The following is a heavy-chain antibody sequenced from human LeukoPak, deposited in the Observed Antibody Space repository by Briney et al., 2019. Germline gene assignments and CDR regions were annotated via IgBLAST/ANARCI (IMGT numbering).Heavy chain of an antibody. CDR1: GGTFSSYA. CDR3: ARRGYSGYAQTVTTDFDY. Sequence: ASVKVSCKASGGTFSSYAISWVRQAPGQGLEWMGGIIPIFGTANYAQKFQGRVTITADKSTSTAYMELSSLRSEDTAVYYCARRGYSGYAQTVTTDFDYWGQGTLVTVSS. J-gene: IGHJ4*02. V-gene: IGHV1-69*06. D-gene: IGHD5-12*01. CDR2: IIPIFGTA.